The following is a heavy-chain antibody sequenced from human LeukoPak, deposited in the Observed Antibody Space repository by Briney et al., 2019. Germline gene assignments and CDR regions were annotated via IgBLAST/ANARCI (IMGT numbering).Heavy chain of an antibody. CDR3: TRVGPDTYCSGGSCYVDH. D-gene: IGHD2-15*01. Sequence: ASVKVSCKASGYTFTDYFIHWVRQAPGQGLEWMGRTNPNNGGTNFAQKFQGRVTMTRDTSSTTAYMELSGLRSDDTAVYYCTRVGPDTYCSGGSCYVDHWGQGTLVTVSS. CDR2: TNPNNGGT. J-gene: IGHJ4*02. CDR1: GYTFTDYF. V-gene: IGHV1-2*02.